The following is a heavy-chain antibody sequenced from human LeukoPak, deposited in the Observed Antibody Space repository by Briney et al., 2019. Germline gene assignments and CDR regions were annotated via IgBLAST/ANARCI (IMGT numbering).Heavy chain of an antibody. V-gene: IGHV4-59*10. CDR1: GGSFSGYY. CDR3: ARSRRYGDNWFDP. Sequence: SETLSLTCAVYGGSFSGYYWSWIRQPAGKGLEWIGRIYTSGSTNYNPSLKSRVTMSVDTSKNQFSLKLSSVTAADTAVYYCARSRRYGDNWFDPWGQGTLVTVSS. J-gene: IGHJ5*02. CDR2: IYTSGST. D-gene: IGHD3-10*01.